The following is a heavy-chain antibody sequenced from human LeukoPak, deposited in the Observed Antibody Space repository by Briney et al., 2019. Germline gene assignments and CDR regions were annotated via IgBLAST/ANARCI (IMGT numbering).Heavy chain of an antibody. CDR2: IDPSDSNS. CDR3: ARLHDIVFGPSAEYYAMDV. CDR1: GYSLTSYW. J-gene: IGHJ6*04. Sequence: GESLKISCKGSGYSLTSYWITWVRQMPGKGLEWMGSIDPSDSNSNYSPSFQGHVTFSADKSISTAYLQWSSLKASDTAMYYCARLHDIVFGPSAEYYAMDVWGKGTTVTVSS. V-gene: IGHV5-10-1*01. D-gene: IGHD2-2*01.